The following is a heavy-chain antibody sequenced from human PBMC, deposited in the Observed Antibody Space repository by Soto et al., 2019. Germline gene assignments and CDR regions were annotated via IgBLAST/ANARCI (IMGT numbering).Heavy chain of an antibody. CDR2: ITGPGSRT. Sequence: GGSLRLSCAASGFPFDTKAMSWVRQAPGKGLEWVSAITGPGSRTYYADSVKGRFTISRDNSKNTLSLQMSSLRADDTAVYYCAKWPVSFLGYYYGMDVWGQGTTVTVSS. CDR1: GFPFDTKA. CDR3: AKWPVSFLGYYYGMDV. J-gene: IGHJ6*02. V-gene: IGHV3-23*01. D-gene: IGHD3-3*02.